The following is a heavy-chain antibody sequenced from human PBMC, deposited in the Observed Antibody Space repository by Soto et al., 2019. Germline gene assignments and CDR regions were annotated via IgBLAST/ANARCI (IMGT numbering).Heavy chain of an antibody. CDR3: AGDLDTRCSLDY. V-gene: IGHV4-30-4*01. J-gene: IGHJ4*02. D-gene: IGHD2-15*01. Sequence: QVQLQESGPGLVKPSQTLSLTCTVSGVSISSGDYYWGWIRQPPGKGLEWIGYIYSSGPTYYNPSLKSRVTISLDTSTNQLSLRLSSLSAADTAVYYCAGDLDTRCSLDYWCQGPLVAVSS. CDR1: GVSISSGDYY. CDR2: IYSSGPT.